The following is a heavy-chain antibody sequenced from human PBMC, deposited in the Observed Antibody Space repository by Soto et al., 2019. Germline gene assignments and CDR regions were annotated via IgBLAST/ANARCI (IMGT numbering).Heavy chain of an antibody. CDR3: ARGIGIAPYYYYYGMDA. CDR2: IIPLVGKA. V-gene: IGHV1-69*01. J-gene: IGHJ6*02. Sequence: QVQLVQSGAEVKKPGSSVKVSCKASGGTFSSYAISWVRQAPGQGLEWMGGIIPLVGKANYAQKFQGRVTITADESPSTAYMELSSLRSEDTAVYYCARGIGIAPYYYYYGMDAWGQGNTVTVS. CDR1: GGTFSSYA. D-gene: IGHD6-13*01.